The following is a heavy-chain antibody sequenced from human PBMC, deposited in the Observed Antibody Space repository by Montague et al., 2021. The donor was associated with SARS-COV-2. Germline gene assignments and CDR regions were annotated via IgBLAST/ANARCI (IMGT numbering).Heavy chain of an antibody. CDR1: GGSIGSGSYY. Sequence: SETLSLTCTVSGGSIGSGSYYWGWIRQPPGEGLEWIGNIHSSGSTYYKSRVTISVDTSKNQFSLKVTSVTAADTAVYYCARRLGGSGWLDYWGQGTLVTVSS. D-gene: IGHD6-25*01. CDR3: ARRLGGSGWLDY. CDR2: IHSSGST. J-gene: IGHJ4*02. V-gene: IGHV4-39*01.